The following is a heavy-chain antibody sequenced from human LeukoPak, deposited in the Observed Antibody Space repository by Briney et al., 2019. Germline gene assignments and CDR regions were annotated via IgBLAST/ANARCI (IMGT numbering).Heavy chain of an antibody. V-gene: IGHV4-59*08. D-gene: IGHD5-12*01. J-gene: IGHJ5*02. CDR1: GGSISSYY. Sequence: SETLSLTCTVSGGSISSYYWSWIRRPPGKGLEWIGYIYYSGSTNYNPSLKSRVTMSVDTSKNQFSLKLSSVTAADTAVYYCARSGYDPNWFDPWGQGTLVTVSS. CDR2: IYYSGST. CDR3: ARSGYDPNWFDP.